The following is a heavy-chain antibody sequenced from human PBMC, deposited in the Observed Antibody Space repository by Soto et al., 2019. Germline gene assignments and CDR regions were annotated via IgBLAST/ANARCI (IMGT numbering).Heavy chain of an antibody. V-gene: IGHV1-46*01. D-gene: IGHD4-17*01. Sequence: ASVKVSCKASGYTFTSYSLHWVRQAPGQGLEWMGIINPSGGSSSFAQKFQGRVTMTSDTSTSTVYMELSSLRSEDTAVYYCARDRQRLLYAFDIWGQGTMVTVS. J-gene: IGHJ3*02. CDR1: GYTFTSYS. CDR2: INPSGGSS. CDR3: ARDRQRLLYAFDI.